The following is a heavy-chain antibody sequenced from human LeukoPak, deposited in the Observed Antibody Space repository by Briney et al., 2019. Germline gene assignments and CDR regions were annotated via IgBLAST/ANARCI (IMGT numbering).Heavy chain of an antibody. D-gene: IGHD2-15*01. V-gene: IGHV4-59*02. CDR2: IYFSGNT. CDR3: ARDPSHHSGTFDI. Sequence: SETLSLTCTVSRGSVTSYYWSWIRQPPGKGLEWIGDIYFSGNTKYNPSLQSRVTISLDMSQNQFSLGLRSVTAADTAVYYCARDPSHHSGTFDIWGQGTMVTVSS. CDR1: RGSVTSYY. J-gene: IGHJ3*02.